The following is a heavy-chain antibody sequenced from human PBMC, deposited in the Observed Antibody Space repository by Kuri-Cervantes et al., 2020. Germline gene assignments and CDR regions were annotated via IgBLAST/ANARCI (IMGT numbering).Heavy chain of an antibody. V-gene: IGHV4-30-4*07. J-gene: IGHJ3*02. CDR1: GGSISSGGYS. Sequence: SQTLSLTCAVSGGSISSGGYSWSWIRQPPGKGLEWIGYIYYSGSTNYNPSLKSRVTISVDTSKNQFSLKLSSVTAADTAVYYCATRGAYCGGDCYPGDAFDIWGQGTMVTVSS. CDR2: IYYSGST. D-gene: IGHD2-21*02. CDR3: ATRGAYCGGDCYPGDAFDI.